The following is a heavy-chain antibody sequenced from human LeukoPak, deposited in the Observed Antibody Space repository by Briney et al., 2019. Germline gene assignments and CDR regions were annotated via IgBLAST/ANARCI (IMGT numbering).Heavy chain of an antibody. CDR2: IYTSVSYWST. J-gene: IGHJ4*02. Sequence: SETLSLTCTVSGGSITNYYWSWIRQPAGKGLEWIGHIYTSVSYWSTTYTPSLKSRVNMSIDTSKNQFSLKLTSETAADTAVYYCARGRQADYWGQGTLVTVSS. CDR3: ARGRQADY. CDR1: GGSITNYY. V-gene: IGHV4-4*07.